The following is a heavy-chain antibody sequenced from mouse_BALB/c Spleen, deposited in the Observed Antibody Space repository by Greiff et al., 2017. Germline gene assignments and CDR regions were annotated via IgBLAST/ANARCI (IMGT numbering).Heavy chain of an antibody. J-gene: IGHJ4*01. CDR3: ARNYIYAMDY. V-gene: IGHV3-2*02. D-gene: IGHD2-1*01. Sequence: EVKLMESGPGLVKPSQSLSLTCTVTGYSITSDYAWNWIRQFPGNKLEWMGYISYSGSTSYNPSLKSRISITRDTSKNQFFLQLNSVTTEDTATYYCARNYIYAMDYWGQGTSVTVSS. CDR2: ISYSGST. CDR1: GYSITSDYA.